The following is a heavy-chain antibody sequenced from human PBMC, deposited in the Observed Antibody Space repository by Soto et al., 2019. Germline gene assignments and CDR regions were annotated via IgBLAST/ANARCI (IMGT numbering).Heavy chain of an antibody. CDR2: IKQDGGEK. Sequence: GGPLRLSCAASGFTFSSYWMSWVRQAPGKGLEWVANIKQDGGEKYYVDSVKGRFTISRDNAKNSLYLQMNSLRAEDTAVYYCAKDGPLFEVELPSYWGQGTLVTVSS. J-gene: IGHJ4*02. CDR1: GFTFSSYW. V-gene: IGHV3-7*01. D-gene: IGHD1-7*01. CDR3: AKDGPLFEVELPSY.